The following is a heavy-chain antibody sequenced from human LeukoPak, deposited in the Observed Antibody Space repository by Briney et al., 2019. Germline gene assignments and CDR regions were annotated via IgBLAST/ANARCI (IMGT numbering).Heavy chain of an antibody. CDR2: IWYDGSNK. CDR1: GFTFSSYG. CDR3: AREDRARFDY. V-gene: IGHV3-33*01. Sequence: PGGSLRLSCAASGFTFSSYGMHWVRQAPGKGLEWVAVIWYDGSNKYYADSVKGRFTISRDNSKNMLYLQMNSLRAEDTAVYYRAREDRARFDYWGQGTLVTVSS. J-gene: IGHJ4*02.